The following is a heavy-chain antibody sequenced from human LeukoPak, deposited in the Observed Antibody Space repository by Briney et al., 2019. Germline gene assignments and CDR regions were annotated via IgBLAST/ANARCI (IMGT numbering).Heavy chain of an antibody. CDR2: IFSNDEK. V-gene: IGHV2-26*01. CDR1: GFSLSNARMG. CDR3: ARTRYYYDSSGYYCYYFDY. Sequence: SGRTLVKPTQTLTLTCTVSGFSLSNARMGVSWIRQPPGKALEWLAHIFSNDEKSYSTSLKSRLTISKDTSKSQVVLTMTNMDPVDTATYYCARTRYYYDSSGYYCYYFDYWGQGTLVTVSS. D-gene: IGHD3-22*01. J-gene: IGHJ4*02.